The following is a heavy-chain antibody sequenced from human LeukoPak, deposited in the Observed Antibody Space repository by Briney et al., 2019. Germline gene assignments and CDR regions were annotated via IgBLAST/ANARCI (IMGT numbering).Heavy chain of an antibody. Sequence: SETLSLTCAVYGGSFSGYYWSWIRQPPGKGLEWIGEINHSGSTNYNPSLKSRVTISVDTSKNQFSLKLSSVTAADTAVYYCARGYGDSLLNYWGQGALVTVSS. J-gene: IGHJ4*02. CDR2: INHSGST. D-gene: IGHD4-17*01. CDR1: GGSFSGYY. CDR3: ARGYGDSLLNY. V-gene: IGHV4-34*01.